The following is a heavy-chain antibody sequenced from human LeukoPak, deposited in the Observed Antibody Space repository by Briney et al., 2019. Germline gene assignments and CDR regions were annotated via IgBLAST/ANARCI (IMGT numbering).Heavy chain of an antibody. CDR3: ARRRNAEARGGADNWFDP. CDR2: IYYSGTT. CDR1: GGSISTYY. J-gene: IGHJ5*02. Sequence: PSETLSLTCTVSGGSISTYYWGWIRQPPGRALEWIALIYYSGTTFYNPSLQSRVTISLDTSKNQFSLKLTSVTAADTAVYYYARRRNAEARGGADNWFDPCGQGALVTVSS. D-gene: IGHD6-25*01. V-gene: IGHV4-59*08.